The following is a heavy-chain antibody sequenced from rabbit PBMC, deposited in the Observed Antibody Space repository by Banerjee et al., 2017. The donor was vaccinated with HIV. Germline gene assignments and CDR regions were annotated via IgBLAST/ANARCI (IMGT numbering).Heavy chain of an antibody. CDR1: GFDLSSQY. J-gene: IGHJ4*01. V-gene: IGHV1S7*01. Sequence: QSLEESGGDLVKPGASLTLTCTASGFDLSSQYMSWVRQAPGKGLEWIGIIYAGSGSTDYASWVNGRFTISSDNAQNTVDLQMNSLTAADTATYFCAREGWTDNSYYPLNLWGPGTLVTVS. CDR2: IYAGSGST. CDR3: AREGWTDNSYYPLNL. D-gene: IGHD8-1*01.